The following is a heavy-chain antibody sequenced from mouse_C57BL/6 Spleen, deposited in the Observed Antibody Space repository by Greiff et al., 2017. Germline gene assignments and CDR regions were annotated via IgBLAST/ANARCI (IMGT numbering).Heavy chain of an antibody. CDR2: IYPRSGNT. Sequence: QVQLQQSGAELARPGASVKLSCKASGYTFTSYGISWVKQRTGQGLEWIGEIYPRSGNTYYNEKFKGKATLTADKSSSTAYMELRSLTSDDSAVYFCAREGGYYYGSSFYYAMDYWGQGTSVTVSS. D-gene: IGHD1-1*01. CDR3: AREGGYYYGSSFYYAMDY. CDR1: GYTFTSYG. V-gene: IGHV1-81*01. J-gene: IGHJ4*01.